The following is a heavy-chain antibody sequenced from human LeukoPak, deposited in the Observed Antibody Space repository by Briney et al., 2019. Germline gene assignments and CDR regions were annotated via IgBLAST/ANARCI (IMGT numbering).Heavy chain of an antibody. CDR3: ARGRGSGHKENRFDP. CDR1: GYTFTTYD. D-gene: IGHD6-19*01. J-gene: IGHJ5*02. V-gene: IGHV1-8*01. Sequence: ASVKVSCKASGYTFTTYDINWVRQATGQGLEWMGWMNPNSGNTGYAQKFQGRVTMTRNTSISTAYMELSSLRSEDTAVYYCARGRGSGHKENRFDPWGQGTLVTVSS. CDR2: MNPNSGNT.